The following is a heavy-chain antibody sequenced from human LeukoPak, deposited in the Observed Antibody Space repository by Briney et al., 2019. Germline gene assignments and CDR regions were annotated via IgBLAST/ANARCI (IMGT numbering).Heavy chain of an antibody. CDR1: GFTFSSYE. Sequence: TGGSLRLSCAASGFTFSSYEMNWVRQAPGKGLEWVSYISSSGSTIYYADSVKGRFTISRDNAKNSLYLQMNSLRAEDTAVYYCARDGAAAGRPNAFDIWGQGTMVTVSS. V-gene: IGHV3-48*03. J-gene: IGHJ3*02. CDR2: ISSSGSTI. D-gene: IGHD6-13*01. CDR3: ARDGAAAGRPNAFDI.